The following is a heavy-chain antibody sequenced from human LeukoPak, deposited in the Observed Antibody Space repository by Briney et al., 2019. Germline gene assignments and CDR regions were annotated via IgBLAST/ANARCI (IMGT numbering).Heavy chain of an antibody. CDR2: ISSSGSTI. CDR3: AGTQRYCGGDCYSDY. CDR1: GFTFSSYE. D-gene: IGHD2-21*02. V-gene: IGHV3-48*03. J-gene: IGHJ4*02. Sequence: GGSLRLSCAASGFTFSSYEMNWVRQAPGKGLEWVSYISSSGSTIYYADSVKGRFTISRDNAKNSLYLQMNSLGAEDTAVYYCAGTQRYCGGDCYSDYWGQGTLVTVSS.